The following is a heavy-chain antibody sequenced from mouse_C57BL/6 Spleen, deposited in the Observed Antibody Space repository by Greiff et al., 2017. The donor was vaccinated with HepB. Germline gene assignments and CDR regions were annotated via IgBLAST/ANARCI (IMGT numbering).Heavy chain of an antibody. CDR3: ARDLDDYEFAY. V-gene: IGHV3-6*01. CDR1: GYSITSGYY. Sequence: DVQLVESGPGLVKPSQSLSLTCSVTGYSITSGYYWNWIRQFPGNKLEWMGYISYDGSNNYNPSLKNRISITRDTSKNQFFLKLNSVTTEDTATYYCARDLDDYEFAYWGQGTLVTVSA. CDR2: ISYDGSN. D-gene: IGHD2-4*01. J-gene: IGHJ3*01.